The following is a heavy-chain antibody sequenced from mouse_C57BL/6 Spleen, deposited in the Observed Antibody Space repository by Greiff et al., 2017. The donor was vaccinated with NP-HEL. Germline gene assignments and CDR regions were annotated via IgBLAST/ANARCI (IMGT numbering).Heavy chain of an antibody. J-gene: IGHJ4*01. Sequence: QVQLQQSGAELVRPGASVKLSCKASGYTFTDYYINWVKQRPGQGLEWIARIYPGSGNTYYNEKFKGKATPTAEKSSSTAYMQLSSLTSEDSAVYFCARGAVPGAMDYWGQGTSVTVSS. V-gene: IGHV1-76*01. CDR3: ARGAVPGAMDY. CDR1: GYTFTDYY. CDR2: IYPGSGNT.